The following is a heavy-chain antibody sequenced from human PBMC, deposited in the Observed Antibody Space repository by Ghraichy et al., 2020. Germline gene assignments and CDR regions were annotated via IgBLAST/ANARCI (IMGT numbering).Heavy chain of an antibody. CDR2: ISNSSRTI. J-gene: IGHJ5*01. CDR3: VRDRDIVVVPTAIPSWFDS. V-gene: IGHV3-48*04. Sequence: GGSLRLSCAASGFTFGTYAINWVRQAPGKGLEWIAYISNSSRTIYYADSVKGRFTISRDNAKRSLYLQMNSLRAEDTAVYYCVRDRDIVVVPTAIPSWFDSWGQGTLVTVSS. D-gene: IGHD2-2*02. CDR1: GFTFGTYA.